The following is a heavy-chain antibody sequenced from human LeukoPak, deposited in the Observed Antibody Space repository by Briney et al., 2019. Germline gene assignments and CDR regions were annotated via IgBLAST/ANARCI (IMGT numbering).Heavy chain of an antibody. V-gene: IGHV3-9*01. CDR2: ISWNSGSI. D-gene: IGHD5-18*01. CDR1: GFTFDDYA. J-gene: IGHJ4*02. Sequence: GGSLRLSCAASGFTFDDYAMHWVRQAPGKGLEWVSGISWNSGSIGYADSVKGRFTISRDNAKNSLYLQMNSLRAEDTALYYCAKDGYSYGSGSFDYWGQGTLVTVSS. CDR3: AKDGYSYGSGSFDY.